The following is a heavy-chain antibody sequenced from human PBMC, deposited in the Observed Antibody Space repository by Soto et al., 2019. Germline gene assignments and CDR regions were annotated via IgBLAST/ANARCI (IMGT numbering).Heavy chain of an antibody. J-gene: IGHJ3*02. CDR3: ASIIAARPHDAFDI. CDR1: DGSISSGGYS. Sequence: SETLSLTCAVSDGSISSGGYSWSWIRQPPGKGLEWIGYIYHSGSTYYNPSLKSRVTISVDRSKNQFSLKLSSVTAADTAVYYCASIIAARPHDAFDIWGQGTMVTV. D-gene: IGHD6-6*01. V-gene: IGHV4-30-2*01. CDR2: IYHSGST.